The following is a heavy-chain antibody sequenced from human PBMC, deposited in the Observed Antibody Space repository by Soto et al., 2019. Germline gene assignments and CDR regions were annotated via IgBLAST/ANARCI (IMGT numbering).Heavy chain of an antibody. V-gene: IGHV1-69*06. J-gene: IGHJ4*02. Sequence: QVQLVQSGAEVKKPGSSVKVSCKASGDTFTTNSLNWVRQAPGQGLEWMGGIIPVVCTTKYAQKYQDRVTITGDKSTNTAYMELSSLRSDDSAVYYCARGLLYATTYFDYWGQGTPVTVSS. CDR2: IIPVVCTT. D-gene: IGHD2-8*01. CDR1: GDTFTTNS. CDR3: ARGLLYATTYFDY.